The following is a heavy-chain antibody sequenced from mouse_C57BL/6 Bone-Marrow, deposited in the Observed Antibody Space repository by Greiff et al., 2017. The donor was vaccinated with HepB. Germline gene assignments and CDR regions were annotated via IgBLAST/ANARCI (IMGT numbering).Heavy chain of an antibody. J-gene: IGHJ4*01. V-gene: IGHV5-15*01. D-gene: IGHD1-1*01. CDR3: ARRDYYGPLAMDY. CDR1: GFTFSDYG. Sequence: EVQVVESGGGLVQPGGSLKLSCAASGFTFSDYGMAWVRQAPRKGPEWVAFISNLAYSIYYAATVTGRFTISRENAKNTLYLEMSSLRSEDTAMYYCARRDYYGPLAMDYWGQGTSVTVSS. CDR2: ISNLAYSI.